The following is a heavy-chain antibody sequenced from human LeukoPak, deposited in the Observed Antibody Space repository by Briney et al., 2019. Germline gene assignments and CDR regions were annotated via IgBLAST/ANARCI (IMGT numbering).Heavy chain of an antibody. D-gene: IGHD5-18*01. CDR1: GGSISNYY. Sequence: SETLSLTCTVSGGSISNYYWSWIRQSPGKGLEWIGYVFFTGRTSYNPSLGSRVTISVDPSKSQFSLRLNAVTADDSGIYYCARDGGNSYGYRWYFDLWGRGTLVSVSS. V-gene: IGHV4-59*01. J-gene: IGHJ2*01. CDR2: VFFTGRT. CDR3: ARDGGNSYGYRWYFDL.